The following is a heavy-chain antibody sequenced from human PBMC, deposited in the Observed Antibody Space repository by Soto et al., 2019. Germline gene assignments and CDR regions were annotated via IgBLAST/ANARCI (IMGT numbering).Heavy chain of an antibody. CDR2: IYHTGSC. J-gene: IGHJ5*02. CDR1: GDSISSGGYS. D-gene: IGHD3-16*01. V-gene: IGHV4-30-2*06. CDR3: ARYYGPIPRFDP. Sequence: PSETLSLTCAVSGDSISSGGYSWSWIRQSPGKGLEWSGYIYHTGSCYYNPSHKRRVTMSIDSSKNHFSLTLSSVTASDTAVYYCARYYGPIPRFDPWGQGTLVTVSS.